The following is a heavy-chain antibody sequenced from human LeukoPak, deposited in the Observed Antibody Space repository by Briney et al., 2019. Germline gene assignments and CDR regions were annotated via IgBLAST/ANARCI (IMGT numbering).Heavy chain of an antibody. J-gene: IGHJ4*02. Sequence: SETLSLTCTVSGGSISSSSYYWGWIRQPPGKGLEWIGSIYYSGSTYYNPSLKSRVTISVDTSKNQFSLKLSSVTAADTAVYYCAGGYDSDDFDYWSQGTLVTVSS. V-gene: IGHV4-39*01. D-gene: IGHD5-12*01. CDR2: IYYSGST. CDR3: AGGYDSDDFDY. CDR1: GGSISSSSYY.